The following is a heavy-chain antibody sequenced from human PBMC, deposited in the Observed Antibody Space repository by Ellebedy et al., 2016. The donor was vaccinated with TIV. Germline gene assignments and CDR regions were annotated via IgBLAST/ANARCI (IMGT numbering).Heavy chain of an antibody. Sequence: SETLSLXXAVYGVSFSGYYWSWVRQFPGKGLEWIGEINQSGITNYNPSLKSRVTISVDTSKNQFSLKLNSVTAADTAVYYCARLQYQILPTPPGFDYWGQGALVTVSA. J-gene: IGHJ4*02. CDR2: INQSGIT. V-gene: IGHV4-34*01. CDR3: ARLQYQILPTPPGFDY. D-gene: IGHD2-2*01. CDR1: GVSFSGYY.